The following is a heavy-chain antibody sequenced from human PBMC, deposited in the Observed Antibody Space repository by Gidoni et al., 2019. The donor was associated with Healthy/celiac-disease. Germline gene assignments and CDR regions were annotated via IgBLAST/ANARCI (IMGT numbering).Heavy chain of an antibody. D-gene: IGHD3-3*01. CDR1: AFPSRNAW. CDR2: IKSKTDGGTT. Sequence: EVQLVESGGGLVKPAGSLRLSCAASAFPSRNAWMNWVRQAPGKGLEWVRRIKSKTDGGTTDYAAPAKGRFTISRDDSKNTLYLQMNSLKTEDTAVYYCTNAITIFGVVYGMDVWGQGTTVTVSS. V-gene: IGHV3-15*07. J-gene: IGHJ6*02. CDR3: TNAITIFGVVYGMDV.